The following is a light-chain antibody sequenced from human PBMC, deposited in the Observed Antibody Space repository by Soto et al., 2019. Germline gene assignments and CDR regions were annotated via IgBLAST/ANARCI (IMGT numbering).Light chain of an antibody. CDR1: QSVSSN. CDR2: GTS. V-gene: IGKV3-15*01. Sequence: EIVMTQSPDTLPVSPGERATLSCRASQSVSSNLAWYQQKPGQAPRLLIYGTSTRATGVPARFSGSGSGTEFTLTISDVQPEDFAPYYCHQRQSWPRTFGQGTKVDIK. J-gene: IGKJ1*01. CDR3: HQRQSWPRT.